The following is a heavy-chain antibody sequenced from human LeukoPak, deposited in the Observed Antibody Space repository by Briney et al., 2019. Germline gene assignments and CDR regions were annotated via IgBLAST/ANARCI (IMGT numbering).Heavy chain of an antibody. V-gene: IGHV4-39*01. D-gene: IGHD4-17*01. J-gene: IGHJ4*02. Sequence: SETLSLTCTVSGGSITSSSHYWGWLRQPPGKGLEWIRSFYYSVNTYYNPSLKSRLTISIDPSKNEFSLKVTSMTAADTAVYYCARNNGDLVYFDQWGQGTLVTVSS. CDR1: GGSITSSSHY. CDR3: ARNNGDLVYFDQ. CDR2: FYYSVNT.